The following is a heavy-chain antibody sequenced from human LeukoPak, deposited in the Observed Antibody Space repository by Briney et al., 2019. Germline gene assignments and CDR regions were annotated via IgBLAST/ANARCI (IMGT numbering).Heavy chain of an antibody. CDR3: ARVLHKRNYDGSDYYGY. CDR2: IKQDGSEK. J-gene: IGHJ4*02. V-gene: IGHV3-7*04. D-gene: IGHD3-22*01. Sequence: GGSLRLSCAVSGVTFSRYWMSWVRQAPGKGLEWVANIKQDGSEKYYVDSVTGRFTIFRDNANNSLYLQMNSLRADDTAVYYCARVLHKRNYDGSDYYGYWGQGTLVTVSS. CDR1: GVTFSRYW.